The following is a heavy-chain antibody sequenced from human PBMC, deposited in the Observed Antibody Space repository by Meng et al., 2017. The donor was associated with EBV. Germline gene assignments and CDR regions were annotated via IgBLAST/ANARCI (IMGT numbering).Heavy chain of an antibody. CDR3: ASESGRGYTPDY. J-gene: IGHJ4*01. V-gene: IGHV1-69*01. Sequence: QVQLVQSGAEVKKXXXXXKXPCRTSGGTFRSDAVSWVRQAPGQGLEWMGGLIPMFGAPNYAQKFQGRVTIIADESTSTHTMELNSLRSEDTAMYYCASESGRGYTPDYWGHGTLVTVSS. CDR2: LIPMFGAP. D-gene: IGHD3-10*01. CDR1: GGTFRSDA.